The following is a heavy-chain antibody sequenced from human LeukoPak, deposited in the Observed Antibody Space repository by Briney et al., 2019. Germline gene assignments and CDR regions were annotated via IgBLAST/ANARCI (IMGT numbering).Heavy chain of an antibody. CDR1: GFTFSSYS. CDR3: ARNQVLTGLFVDAFDI. D-gene: IGHD3-9*01. CDR2: ISSSSSYI. J-gene: IGHJ3*02. V-gene: IGHV3-21*01. Sequence: GRSLRLSCAASGFTFSSYSMSWVRQAPGKGLEWVSSISSSSSYIYYADSVKGRFTISRDNAKNSLYLQMNSRRAEDTAVYYCARNQVLTGLFVDAFDIWGQGTMVAVSS.